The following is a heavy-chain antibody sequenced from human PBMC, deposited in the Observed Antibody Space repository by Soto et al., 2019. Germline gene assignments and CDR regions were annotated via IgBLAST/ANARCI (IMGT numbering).Heavy chain of an antibody. J-gene: IGHJ3*02. CDR2: IYYSGST. V-gene: IGHV4-31*03. CDR3: ARQIVVAPAAIDYGAFDI. Sequence: SETLSLTCTVSGGSISSGGYYWSWIRQHPGKGLEWIGYIYYSGSTYYNPSLKSRVTISVDTSKNQFSLKLSSVTAADTAVYYCARQIVVAPAAIDYGAFDIWGQGTMVTVSS. CDR1: GGSISSGGYY. D-gene: IGHD2-2*01.